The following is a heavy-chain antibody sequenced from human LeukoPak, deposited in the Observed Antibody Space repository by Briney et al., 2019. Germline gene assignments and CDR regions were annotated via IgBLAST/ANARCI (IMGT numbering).Heavy chain of an antibody. D-gene: IGHD2-15*01. V-gene: IGHV1-3*01. CDR1: GYTFTSYA. CDR2: INAGNGNT. CDR3: ARGEDCSGGGCYSEYFQH. J-gene: IGHJ1*01. Sequence: GASVKVSCKASGYTFTSYAMHWVRQAPGQRLEWMGWINAGNGNTKYSQKFQGRVTITRDTSASTAYMGLSSLRSEDTAVYYCARGEDCSGGGCYSEYFQHWGQGTLVTVSS.